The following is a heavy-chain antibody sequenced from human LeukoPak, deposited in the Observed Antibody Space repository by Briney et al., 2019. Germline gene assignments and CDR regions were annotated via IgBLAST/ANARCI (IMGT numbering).Heavy chain of an antibody. V-gene: IGHV3-66*01. CDR3: ARGPLHSTGWYGGFDI. CDR1: GFTVSSNY. D-gene: IGHD6-19*01. Sequence: GGSLRLSCAASGFTVSSNYMSWVHQAPGKGLEWVSVIYSGGTTYYADSVKGRFTISRDNSQNTLYLQMNSLRAEDTAVYYCARGPLHSTGWYGGFDIWGQGRMVTVSS. J-gene: IGHJ3*02. CDR2: IYSGGTT.